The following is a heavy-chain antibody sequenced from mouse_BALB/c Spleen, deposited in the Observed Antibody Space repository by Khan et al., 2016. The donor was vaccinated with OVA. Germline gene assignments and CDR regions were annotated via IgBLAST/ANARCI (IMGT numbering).Heavy chain of an antibody. CDR1: GYTFINYW. Sequence: QVRLQQSGAELAKPGASVKMSCKASGYTFINYWILWVKQRSGQGLEWIGYINPSTGYTEYNQNFKDKATLTADKSSSTAYMQLSSLTSEDSVVYYCARRGLRWDFDYWGQGTTLTVSS. D-gene: IGHD1-1*01. CDR3: ARRGLRWDFDY. J-gene: IGHJ2*01. V-gene: IGHV1-7*01. CDR2: INPSTGYT.